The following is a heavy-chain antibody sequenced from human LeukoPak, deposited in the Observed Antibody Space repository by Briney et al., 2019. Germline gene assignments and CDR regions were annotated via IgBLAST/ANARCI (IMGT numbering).Heavy chain of an antibody. CDR3: TRGAGWLIDY. D-gene: IGHD3-16*01. J-gene: IGHJ4*02. Sequence: SETLSLTCTVSGDSISNNNHSWNWVRQPPGEGLEWIGYFHNSGTSTYNPSLKSRVTISADTSKNQFSLKLNSLTTADTAVYYCTRGAGWLIDYWGQGILVTVSS. CDR2: FHNSGTS. CDR1: GDSISNNNHS. V-gene: IGHV4-61*01.